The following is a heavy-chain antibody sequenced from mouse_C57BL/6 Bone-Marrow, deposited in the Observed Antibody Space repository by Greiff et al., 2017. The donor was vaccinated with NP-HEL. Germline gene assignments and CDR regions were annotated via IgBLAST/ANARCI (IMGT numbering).Heavy chain of an antibody. CDR1: GFNIKDDY. V-gene: IGHV14-4*01. J-gene: IGHJ3*01. CDR3: TTGRPVWFAY. CDR2: IDPENGDT. Sequence: EVQLQQSGAELVRPGASVKLSCTASGFNIKDDYMHWVKQRPEQGLEWIGWIDPENGDTEYASKFQGKATITADTSSNTAYLQLSSLTSEDTAVYYCTTGRPVWFAYWGQGTLVTVSA.